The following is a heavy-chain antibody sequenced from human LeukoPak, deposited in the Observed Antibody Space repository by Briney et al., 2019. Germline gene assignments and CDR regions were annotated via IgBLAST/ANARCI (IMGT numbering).Heavy chain of an antibody. CDR2: IYHSGST. V-gene: IGHV4-4*02. Sequence: SGTLSLTCAVSGGSISSSNWWSWVRQPPGKGLEWIGEIYHSGSTNYNPSLKSRVTISVDKSKNQFSLKLSSVTAADTAVYYCARDRSVLPGLYPLPRPGDAMDVWGQGTTVTVSS. CDR3: ARDRSVLPGLYPLPRPGDAMDV. D-gene: IGHD3-10*01. J-gene: IGHJ6*02. CDR1: GGSISSSNW.